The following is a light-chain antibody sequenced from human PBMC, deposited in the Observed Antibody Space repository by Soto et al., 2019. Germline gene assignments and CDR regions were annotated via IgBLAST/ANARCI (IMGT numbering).Light chain of an antibody. CDR3: SSYTSSSTPYV. CDR2: DVS. V-gene: IGLV2-14*01. J-gene: IGLJ1*01. Sequence: ALTQPASVSGSPGQSITISCTGTSSDVGGYIYVSWYQQHPGKAPKLMIYDVSNRPSGVSNRFSGSKSGNTASLTISGLQAEDEADYYCSSYTSSSTPYVFGTGTKVTVL. CDR1: SSDVGGYIY.